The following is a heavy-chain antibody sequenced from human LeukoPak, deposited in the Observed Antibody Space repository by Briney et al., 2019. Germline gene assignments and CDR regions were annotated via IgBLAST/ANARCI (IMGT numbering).Heavy chain of an antibody. V-gene: IGHV3-23*01. CDR1: GFTFSSYA. Sequence: GGSLRLSCAASGFTFSSYAMHWVRQAPGKGLEWVSSIIGSGASTYYADSVKGRFTISRDNSKNTLYLQMNSLRAEDTAVYYCAKGEFGGYSRVFFDHWGQGTLVTVSS. J-gene: IGHJ4*02. CDR3: AKGEFGGYSRVFFDH. CDR2: IIGSGAST. D-gene: IGHD1-26*01.